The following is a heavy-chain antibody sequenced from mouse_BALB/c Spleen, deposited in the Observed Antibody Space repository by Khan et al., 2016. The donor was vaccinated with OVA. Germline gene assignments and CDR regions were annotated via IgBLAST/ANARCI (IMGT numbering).Heavy chain of an antibody. CDR1: GYSFTGYF. CDR3: ARIYGSDFDY. Sequence: EVQLQQSGPELVKPGASVKISCKASGYSFTGYFMHWVMQSHGKSLEWIGRINPHFGETFYNQKFVGKATLTVDESSSTAHMELRSLASEDSAVYYGARIYGSDFDYWGQGTTLTVSS. CDR2: INPHFGET. V-gene: IGHV1-20*02. J-gene: IGHJ2*01. D-gene: IGHD1-1*01.